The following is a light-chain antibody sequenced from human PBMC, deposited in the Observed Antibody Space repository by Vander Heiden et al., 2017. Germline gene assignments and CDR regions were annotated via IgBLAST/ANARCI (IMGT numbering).Light chain of an antibody. CDR2: ASS. Sequence: DIQMTQSQSSLSASVGDRVPLPCRASQSINSYLNWYQQKPGKGPKLLLYASSSLQSGVPARVSCSGSGTDFTLTIRSLQSEDFATYDYQQSYGTPPGETFGRGTKVEIK. J-gene: IGKJ4*01. V-gene: IGKV1-39*01. CDR3: QQSYGTPPGET. CDR1: QSINSY.